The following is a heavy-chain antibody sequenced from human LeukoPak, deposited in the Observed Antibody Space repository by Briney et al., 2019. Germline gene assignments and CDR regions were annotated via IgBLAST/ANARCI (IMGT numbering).Heavy chain of an antibody. CDR2: INPNSGGT. V-gene: IGHV1-2*02. D-gene: IGHD2-2*03. Sequence: ASVKVSCKASGYTFTGYYMHWVRQAPGQGLEWMGWINPNSGGTNYAQKFQGRVTMTRDTSISTAYMELSRLRSDDTAVYYCACGYCSSTSCPYFDYWGQGTLVTVSS. J-gene: IGHJ4*02. CDR3: ACGYCSSTSCPYFDY. CDR1: GYTFTGYY.